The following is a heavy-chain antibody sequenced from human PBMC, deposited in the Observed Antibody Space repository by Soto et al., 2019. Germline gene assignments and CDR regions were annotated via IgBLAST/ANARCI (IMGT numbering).Heavy chain of an antibody. CDR3: ARTYSSSYSRYPVYYGMDV. CDR1: GDSISSYF. Sequence: SETLSLTCTVSGDSISSYFWSWIRQPPGKGLEWIGCAYHSGSTNYSPSLKRRVSISVDTSKNQFSLRLTSVTAADTAVYYCARTYSSSYSRYPVYYGMDVWGQGTTVTVSS. CDR2: AYHSGST. D-gene: IGHD3-22*01. V-gene: IGHV4-59*01. J-gene: IGHJ6*02.